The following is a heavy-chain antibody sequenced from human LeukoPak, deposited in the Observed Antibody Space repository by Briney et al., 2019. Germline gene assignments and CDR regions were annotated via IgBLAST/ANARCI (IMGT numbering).Heavy chain of an antibody. CDR1: GGSISSGGYS. CDR3: ARDSVDTAMVSAFDI. CDR2: IYYSGST. D-gene: IGHD5-18*01. V-gene: IGHV4-31*03. J-gene: IGHJ3*02. Sequence: SETLSLTCTVSGGSISSGGYSWSWIRQHPGQGLEWIGYIYYSGSTYYNPSLKSRVTISVDTSKNQFSLKLSSVTAADTAVYYCARDSVDTAMVSAFDIWGQGTMVTVSS.